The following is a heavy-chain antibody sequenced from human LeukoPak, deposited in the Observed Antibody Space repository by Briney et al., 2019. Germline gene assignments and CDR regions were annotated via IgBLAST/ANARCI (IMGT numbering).Heavy chain of an antibody. V-gene: IGHV3-21*01. CDR2: ISSSGSYI. CDR3: ARGLSVTGSYYLDH. Sequence: GGSLRLSCAASGFTFSSYSMNWVRQAPGKGLEWVSSISSSGSYIYYADSVKGRFTISRDNAKNSLYLQMNSLRDEDTAVYYCARGLSVTGSYYLDHWGQGTLVTVSS. CDR1: GFTFSSYS. J-gene: IGHJ4*02. D-gene: IGHD3-10*01.